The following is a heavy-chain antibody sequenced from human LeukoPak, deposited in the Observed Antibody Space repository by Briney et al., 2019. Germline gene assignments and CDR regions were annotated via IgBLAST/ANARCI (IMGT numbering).Heavy chain of an antibody. CDR1: GFTFGDYA. V-gene: IGHV3-49*04. J-gene: IGHJ4*02. CDR2: IRSKTYGGTT. CDR3: SRQIRATTDYFDY. Sequence: QPGRSLRISCTAPGFTFGDYAMNWVRQAPGKGLEWVGFIRSKTYGGTTAYAASVRGRSTISRDDSKNIAYLQMNSLKTEDTGVYYCSRQIRATTDYFDYWGQGTLVTVSS. D-gene: IGHD5-12*01.